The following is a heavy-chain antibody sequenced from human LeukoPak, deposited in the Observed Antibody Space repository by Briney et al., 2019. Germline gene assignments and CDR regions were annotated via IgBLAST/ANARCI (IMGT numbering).Heavy chain of an antibody. J-gene: IGHJ4*02. D-gene: IGHD4-23*01. CDR1: GYTFISYY. V-gene: IGHV1-46*01. CDR2: INPSGGST. CDR3: AKGGRDYGDSSGTD. Sequence: SVKVSCKASGYTFISYYMHWVRQAPGQGLEWMGIINPSGGSTTYAQMFQGRVILTRDASTRTVYMELYSLRSEDTAVYYCAKGGRDYGDSSGTDWGQGTLVTVSS.